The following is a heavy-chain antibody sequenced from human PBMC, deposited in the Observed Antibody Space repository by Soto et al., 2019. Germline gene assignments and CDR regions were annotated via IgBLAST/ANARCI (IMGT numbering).Heavy chain of an antibody. D-gene: IGHD5-12*01. V-gene: IGHV5-51*01. Sequence: GESLKISCKGSGYNFSNYWIGWVRQMPGKGLEWMGIIYPGDSDTRYSPSFQGQVTNSADKSISTTYLQWSSLKASDTAIYYCAKKEYSGYDGSWFDPWGQGTLVTVSS. CDR2: IYPGDSDT. CDR3: AKKEYSGYDGSWFDP. CDR1: GYNFSNYW. J-gene: IGHJ5*02.